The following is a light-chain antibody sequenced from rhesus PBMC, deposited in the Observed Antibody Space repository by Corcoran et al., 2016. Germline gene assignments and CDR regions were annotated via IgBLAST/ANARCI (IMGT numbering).Light chain of an antibody. CDR3: QQGYNTPWT. J-gene: IGKJ1*01. V-gene: IGKV1-18*01. Sequence: DIQMTQSPSSLSASVGDKVTITCRASQGISSWLAWYQQKPGKAPKLLIYAASSLQSGGPSRFSGSGSVTDYTLTISRLQPEDFATYYCQQGYNTPWTFGQGTKVEIK. CDR1: QGISSW. CDR2: AAS.